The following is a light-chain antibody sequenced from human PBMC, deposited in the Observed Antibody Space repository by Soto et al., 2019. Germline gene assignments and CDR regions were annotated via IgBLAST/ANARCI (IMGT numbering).Light chain of an antibody. CDR3: QNYNSAPLT. CDR1: QGISNS. Sequence: DIQMTQSPSSLSASVEDRVTITCRTSQGISNSLAWYQKKPGKVPKLLIFAASTLQSGVSSRFSGSGSGTDFTLTISSLQPEDVATYYCQNYNSAPLTFGPGTKVEIK. V-gene: IGKV1-27*01. CDR2: AAS. J-gene: IGKJ3*01.